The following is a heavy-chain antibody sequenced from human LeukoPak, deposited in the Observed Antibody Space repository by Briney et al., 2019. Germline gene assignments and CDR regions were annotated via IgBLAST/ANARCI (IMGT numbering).Heavy chain of an antibody. Sequence: SETLSLTCTVSGGSISSGGYYWSWIRQHPGNSLEWIGYVYYSGSTYYNPSLKSRVTISVDTSKNQFSLKLSSVTAADTAVYYCASLAVDDVVRGYNWFDPWGQGTLVTVSS. CDR1: GGSISSGGYY. J-gene: IGHJ5*02. CDR2: VYYSGST. V-gene: IGHV4-31*03. CDR3: ASLAVDDVVRGYNWFDP. D-gene: IGHD3-10*01.